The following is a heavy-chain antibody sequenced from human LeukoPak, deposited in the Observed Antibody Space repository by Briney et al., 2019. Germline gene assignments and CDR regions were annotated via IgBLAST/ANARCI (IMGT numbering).Heavy chain of an antibody. J-gene: IGHJ4*02. CDR1: GLTFSSYA. Sequence: GGSLRLSCAASGLTFSSYAMSWVRQAPGKGLEWVSAISGSGGSTYYADSVKGRFTISRDNSKNTLYLQMNSLRAEDTAVYYCAKDSGYNWNQYYFDYWGQGTLVTVSS. CDR2: ISGSGGST. V-gene: IGHV3-23*01. CDR3: AKDSGYNWNQYYFDY. D-gene: IGHD1-20*01.